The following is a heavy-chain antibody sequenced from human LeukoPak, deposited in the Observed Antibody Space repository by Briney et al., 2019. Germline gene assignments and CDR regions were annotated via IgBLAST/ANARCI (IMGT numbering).Heavy chain of an antibody. Sequence: PSETLSLTCTVSGGSISSSSYYWGWIRQPPGKGLEWIGSIYYSRSTYYNPSLKSRVTISVDTSKNQFSLKLSSVTAADTAVYYCARRVGYDSSGYEFDYWGQGTLVTVSS. CDR1: GGSISSSSYY. CDR3: ARRVGYDSSGYEFDY. D-gene: IGHD3-22*01. CDR2: IYYSRST. J-gene: IGHJ4*02. V-gene: IGHV4-39*07.